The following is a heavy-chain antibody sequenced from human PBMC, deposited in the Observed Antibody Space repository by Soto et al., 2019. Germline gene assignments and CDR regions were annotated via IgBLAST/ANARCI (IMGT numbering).Heavy chain of an antibody. J-gene: IGHJ6*02. Sequence: ASVKVSCTASGYTFTSYGISWVRQAPGQGLEWMGWISAYNGNTNYAQKLQGRVTMTTDTSTSTAYMELRSLRSDDTAVYYCARGYCSSTSCSHEYYYGMDVWGQGTTVTVSS. D-gene: IGHD2-2*01. V-gene: IGHV1-18*01. CDR3: ARGYCSSTSCSHEYYYGMDV. CDR1: GYTFTSYG. CDR2: ISAYNGNT.